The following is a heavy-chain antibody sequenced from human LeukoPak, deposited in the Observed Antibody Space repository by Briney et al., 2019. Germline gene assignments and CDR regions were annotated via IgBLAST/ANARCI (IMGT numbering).Heavy chain of an antibody. J-gene: IGHJ6*03. CDR2: ISSSSSTI. CDR3: ARDKQQHYYYYYMDV. CDR1: GFNFSDYY. V-gene: IGHV3-48*01. Sequence: PGGSLRLSCAVSGFNFSDYYMNWVRPARGKGLEWVSYISSSSSTIYYADSVKGRFTISRDNAKNSLYLQMNSLRAEDTAVYYCARDKQQHYYYYYMDVWGKGTTVTVSS. D-gene: IGHD6-13*01.